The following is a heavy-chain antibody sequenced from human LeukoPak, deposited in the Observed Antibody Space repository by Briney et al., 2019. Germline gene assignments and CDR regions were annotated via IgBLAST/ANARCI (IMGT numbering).Heavy chain of an antibody. CDR3: AKGAAIDYYYYGMDV. J-gene: IGHJ6*02. V-gene: IGHV3-30*18. D-gene: IGHD2-2*01. CDR1: GFTFSSYG. Sequence: GRSLRLSCAASGFTFSSYGMHWVRQAPGKGLEWVAVISYDGSNKYYADSVKGRFTISRDNSKNTLYLQMNSLRAEDTAVYYCAKGAAIDYYYYGMDVWGQGTTVTVSS. CDR2: ISYDGSNK.